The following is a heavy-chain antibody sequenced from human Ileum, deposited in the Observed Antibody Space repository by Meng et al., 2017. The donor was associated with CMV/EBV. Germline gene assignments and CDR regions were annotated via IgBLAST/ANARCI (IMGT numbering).Heavy chain of an antibody. V-gene: IGHV4-61*01. D-gene: IGHD3-10*01. CDR2: IYYRGST. CDR1: GGSVNSASSY. Sequence: SESLSLTCTVSGGSVNSASSYWTWIRQPPGKEPEWIGYIYYRGSTKYRSSLKSRVTISVDTSKNLFSLKLTSVTAADTTIEYCAREVIDQVVGGVCTGGGLDVWGQGTMVTVSS. J-gene: IGHJ6*02. CDR3: AREVIDQVVGGVCTGGGLDV.